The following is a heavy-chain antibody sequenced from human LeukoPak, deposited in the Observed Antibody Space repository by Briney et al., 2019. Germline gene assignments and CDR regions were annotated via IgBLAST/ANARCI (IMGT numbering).Heavy chain of an antibody. D-gene: IGHD5-18*01. Sequence: GGSLRLSCVASGFTFGDHALHWVRQAPGKGLEWVTVISYDGSNKYYADSVKGRFTISRDNAKNSLYLQMNNLRAEDTAVYYCARSPDGYIYAYFYWGQGTLVTVSS. CDR3: ARSPDGYIYAYFY. CDR2: ISYDGSNK. J-gene: IGHJ4*02. V-gene: IGHV3-30*03. CDR1: GFTFGDHA.